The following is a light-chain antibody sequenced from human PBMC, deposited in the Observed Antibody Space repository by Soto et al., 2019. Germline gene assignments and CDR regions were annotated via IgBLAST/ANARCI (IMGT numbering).Light chain of an antibody. CDR1: QSVSSY. J-gene: IGKJ4*01. CDR3: QQSYSIPPT. V-gene: IGKV3-11*01. CDR2: DAS. Sequence: EIVLTQSPATLSLSPGERATLSCRASQSVSSYLAWYQQKPGQAPRLLIYDASNRATGIPARFSGSGSGTDFTLTISSLEPEDFATYFCQQSYSIPPTFGGGTKVEI.